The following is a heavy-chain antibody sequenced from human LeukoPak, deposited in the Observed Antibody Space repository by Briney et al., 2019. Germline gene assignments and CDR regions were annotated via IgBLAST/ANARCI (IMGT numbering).Heavy chain of an antibody. Sequence: GASVKVSCKASGYTFTSYGISWVRQAPGQGLEWMGWISAYNGNTNYAQKLQGRVTMTTDTSTSTAYMELRSLRSDDTAVYYCARVIIGIVVVPAATAEERYYYYYYYMDVWGKGTTVTVSS. V-gene: IGHV1-18*01. D-gene: IGHD2-2*01. CDR2: ISAYNGNT. J-gene: IGHJ6*03. CDR1: GYTFTSYG. CDR3: ARVIIGIVVVPAATAEERYYYYYYYMDV.